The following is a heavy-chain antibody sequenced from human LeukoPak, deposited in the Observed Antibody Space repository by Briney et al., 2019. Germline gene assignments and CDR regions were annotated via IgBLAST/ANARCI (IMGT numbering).Heavy chain of an antibody. J-gene: IGHJ5*02. CDR1: GFTFSSYW. D-gene: IGHD4-17*01. Sequence: GGSLRLSCAASGFTFSSYWMHWVRQAPGKGLVWVSRINSDGSSTSYADSVKGRFTISRDNAKNTLYLQMNSLRAEDTAVYYCARTTVTSVVWFAPWGQGTLVTVSS. CDR2: INSDGSST. V-gene: IGHV3-74*01. CDR3: ARTTVTSVVWFAP.